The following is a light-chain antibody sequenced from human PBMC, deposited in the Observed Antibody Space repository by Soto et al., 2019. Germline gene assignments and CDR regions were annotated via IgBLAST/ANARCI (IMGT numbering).Light chain of an antibody. V-gene: IGKV3-20*01. CDR3: QQYGSSPPIT. J-gene: IGKJ5*01. CDR2: GAS. Sequence: EIVLTQSPGTLSLSPGERATLSCRASQSVRSSYLAWYQQKPGQAPRLLIYGASSRATGIPDRFSGSGSVTDFTLTISRLEPEDFAVYYCQQYGSSPPITFGQGTRLEIK. CDR1: QSVRSSY.